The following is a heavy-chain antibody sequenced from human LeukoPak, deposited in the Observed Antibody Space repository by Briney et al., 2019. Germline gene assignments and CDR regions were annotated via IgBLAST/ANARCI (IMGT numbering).Heavy chain of an antibody. J-gene: IGHJ4*02. CDR3: ARGLLLWFGESIPTFDY. V-gene: IGHV4-34*01. CDR2: INHSGST. D-gene: IGHD3-10*01. Sequence: PSETLSPTCAVYGGSFSGYYWSWIRQPPGKGLEWIGEINHSGSTNYNPSLKSRVTISVDTSKNQFSLKLSSVTAADTAVYYCARGLLLWFGESIPTFDYWGQGTLVTVSS. CDR1: GGSFSGYY.